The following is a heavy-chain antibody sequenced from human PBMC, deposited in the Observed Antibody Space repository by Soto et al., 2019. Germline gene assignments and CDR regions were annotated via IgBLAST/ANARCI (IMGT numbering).Heavy chain of an antibody. D-gene: IGHD3-9*01. J-gene: IGHJ5*02. V-gene: IGHV1-18*04. CDR3: ATSYDTGFDP. Sequence: QLQLVQSAAEVKKPGASVRVSCKAYGYPFIKYGISWIRQAPEKGLEWMGWIKVDSGYTNYAQKFQGRVTMTADTSSDTAFMELRRLRRDDTAVYFCATSYDTGFDPWGQGTLVSVSS. CDR1: GYPFIKYG. CDR2: IKVDSGYT.